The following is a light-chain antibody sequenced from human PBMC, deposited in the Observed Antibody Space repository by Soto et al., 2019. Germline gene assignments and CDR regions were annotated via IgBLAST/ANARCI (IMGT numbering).Light chain of an antibody. CDR2: AAS. V-gene: IGKV1-39*01. J-gene: IGKJ1*01. Sequence: IQLTQSPSSLSASVGDRVTITCRASLGVARYLAWYQQKPGTAPKLLIYAASTLQSGVPSRFSGSGSGTDFTLTISSLQPEDFATYYCQQSYSTLRTFGQGTKVDI. CDR3: QQSYSTLRT. CDR1: LGVARY.